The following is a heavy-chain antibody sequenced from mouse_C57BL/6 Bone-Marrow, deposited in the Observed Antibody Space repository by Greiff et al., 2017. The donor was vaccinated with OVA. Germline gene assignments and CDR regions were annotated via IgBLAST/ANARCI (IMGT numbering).Heavy chain of an antibody. J-gene: IGHJ2*01. CDR2: IDPSGSYT. V-gene: IGHV1-69*01. Sequence: QVQLQQPGAELVMPGASVKLSCKASGYTFTSYWMHWVKQRPGQGLEWIGEIDPSGSYTNYNQKFKGKSTLTVDKSSNTAYMQLSSLTSEDSAVYYFARKRSPSYYSHYVDYWGQGTTLTVSS. D-gene: IGHD2-12*01. CDR1: GYTFTSYW. CDR3: ARKRSPSYYSHYVDY.